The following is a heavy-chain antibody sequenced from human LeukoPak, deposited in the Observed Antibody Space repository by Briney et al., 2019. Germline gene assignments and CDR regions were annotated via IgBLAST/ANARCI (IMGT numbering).Heavy chain of an antibody. Sequence: GGSLRLSCAASGFTFSSYSMNWVRQAPGKGLEWVSSISSSSSYIYYADSVKGRFTISRDNSKNTLYLQMNSLRAEDTAVYYCARDSEPNPIRNSGWFDPWGQGTLVTVSS. V-gene: IGHV3-21*01. CDR1: GFTFSSYS. CDR2: ISSSSSYI. D-gene: IGHD4-23*01. CDR3: ARDSEPNPIRNSGWFDP. J-gene: IGHJ5*02.